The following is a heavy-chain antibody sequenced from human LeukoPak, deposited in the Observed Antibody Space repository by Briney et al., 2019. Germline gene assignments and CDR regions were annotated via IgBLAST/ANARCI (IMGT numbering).Heavy chain of an antibody. D-gene: IGHD2-2*02. CDR2: ISGSGGST. CDR3: AKGYCSSFTCYSRFDP. CDR1: GFTFSSYA. Sequence: GGSLRLSCAASGFTFSSYAMSWIRQAPGKGLEWVSAISGSGGSTNNADSVKGRFTISRDNSKNTLFLQMNSLRAEDTAVYYCAKGYCSSFTCYSRFDPWGQGTLVTVSS. V-gene: IGHV3-23*01. J-gene: IGHJ5*02.